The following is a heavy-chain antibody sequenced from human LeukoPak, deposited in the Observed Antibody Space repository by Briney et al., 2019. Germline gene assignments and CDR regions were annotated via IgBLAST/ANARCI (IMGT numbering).Heavy chain of an antibody. CDR2: IYSGGST. V-gene: IGHV3-53*01. CDR3: ARGGSSWYAGSIHFDY. J-gene: IGHJ4*02. CDR1: GFTVSSNY. D-gene: IGHD6-13*01. Sequence: PGGSLRLSCAASGFTVSSNYMSWVRQAPGKGLERVSVIYSGGSTYYADSVKGRFTISRDNSKNTLYLQMNSLRAEDTAVYYCARGGSSWYAGSIHFDYWGQGTLVTVSS.